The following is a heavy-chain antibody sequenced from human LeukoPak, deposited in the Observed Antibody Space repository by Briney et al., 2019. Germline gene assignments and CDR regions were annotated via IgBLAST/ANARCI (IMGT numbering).Heavy chain of an antibody. J-gene: IGHJ4*02. V-gene: IGHV3-21*01. CDR2: VSSSGAYI. D-gene: IGHD3-22*01. CDR1: GFTFSSYA. CDR3: ARGVGNYRYYFDS. Sequence: PGGSLRLSCAASGFTFSSYAMNWTRQAPGKGLEWVASVSSSGAYIYYADLMEGRFTISRDNAKNSLILQMNSLRAEDTAVYYCARGVGNYRYYFDSWGQGTLVTVSS.